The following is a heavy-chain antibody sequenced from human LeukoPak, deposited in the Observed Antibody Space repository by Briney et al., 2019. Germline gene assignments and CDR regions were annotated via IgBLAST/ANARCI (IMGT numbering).Heavy chain of an antibody. D-gene: IGHD3-10*01. CDR2: INPSGGST. CDR3: ARAQRTGFGESIDY. J-gene: IGHJ4*02. Sequence: ASVKVSCKASGYTFTSYYMHWVRQAPGQGLEWMGIINPSGGSTSYAQKLQGRVTMTTDTSTSTAYMELRSLRSDDTAVYYCARAQRTGFGESIDYWGQGTLVTVSS. V-gene: IGHV1-46*01. CDR1: GYTFTSYY.